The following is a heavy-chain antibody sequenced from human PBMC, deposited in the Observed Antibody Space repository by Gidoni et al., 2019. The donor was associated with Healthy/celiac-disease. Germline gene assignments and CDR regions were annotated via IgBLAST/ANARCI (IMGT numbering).Heavy chain of an antibody. D-gene: IGHD3-9*01. CDR3: ARGDSLGYYDILTGHSTPSGIDY. Sequence: QVQLVSSGGGVVQPGSSLNLSCAASGFPFVTSRLHWVRQAPGKGLEWVAVIWYDGSNKYYADSVKGRFTISRDNSKNTLYLQMNSLRAEDTAVYYCARGDSLGYYDILTGHSTPSGIDYWGQGTLVTVSS. V-gene: IGHV3-33*08. J-gene: IGHJ4*02. CDR2: IWYDGSNK. CDR1: GFPFVTSR.